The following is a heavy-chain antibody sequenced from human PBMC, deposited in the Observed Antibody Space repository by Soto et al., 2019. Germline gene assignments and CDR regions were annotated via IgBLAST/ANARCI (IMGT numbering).Heavy chain of an antibody. Sequence: PVKVSCKGSGGTFSSYAISWVRQAPGQGLEWMGGIIPIFGTANYAQKFQGRVTITADESTSTAYMELSSLRSEDTAVYYCAREGLPDYGGNSGNYWGQGTLVTVSS. V-gene: IGHV1-69*13. CDR2: IIPIFGTA. D-gene: IGHD4-17*01. J-gene: IGHJ4*02. CDR3: AREGLPDYGGNSGNY. CDR1: GGTFSSYA.